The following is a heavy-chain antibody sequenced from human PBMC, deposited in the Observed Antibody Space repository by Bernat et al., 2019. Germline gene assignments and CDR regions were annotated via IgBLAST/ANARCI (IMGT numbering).Heavy chain of an antibody. D-gene: IGHD6-19*01. V-gene: IGHV3-64D*06. J-gene: IGHJ4*02. CDR3: VKGIAVAGTSNDY. Sequence: EVQLVESGGGLVQPGGSQRLSCSASGFTFSSYAMHWVRQAPGKGLEYVSAISSNGGSTYYADSVKGRFTISRDNSKNTLYLQMSSLRAEDTAVYYCVKGIAVAGTSNDYWGQGTLVTVSS. CDR1: GFTFSSYA. CDR2: ISSNGGST.